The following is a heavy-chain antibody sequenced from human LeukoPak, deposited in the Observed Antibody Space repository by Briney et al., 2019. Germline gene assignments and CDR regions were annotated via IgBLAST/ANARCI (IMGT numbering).Heavy chain of an antibody. CDR2: IKSKTDGGTT. Sequence: PGGSLRLSCAASGFTFSNAWMSWVRQAPGKGLEWVGRIKSKTDGGTTDYAAPVKGRFTISRDDSKNTLYLQMNSLKTEDTAVYYCTTEGYHDSSGYYYVEVDYWGQGTLVTVSS. D-gene: IGHD3-22*01. CDR3: TTEGYHDSSGYYYVEVDY. V-gene: IGHV3-15*01. J-gene: IGHJ4*02. CDR1: GFTFSNAW.